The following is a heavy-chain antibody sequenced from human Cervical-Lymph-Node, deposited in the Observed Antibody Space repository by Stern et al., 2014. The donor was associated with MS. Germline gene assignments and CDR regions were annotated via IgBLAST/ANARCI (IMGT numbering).Heavy chain of an antibody. J-gene: IGHJ4*02. V-gene: IGHV5-51*01. CDR2: IFPGGSDI. CDR3: ARQRYFDY. CDR1: GYTFTSYW. Sequence: VQLVQSGPEVKRPGASLKISCQASGYTFTSYWIGWVRQMPGKGLEWIAMIFPGGSDIRYNPSFQGQVTISADTSSSTAYLQLKNLKASDTAIYYCARQRYFDYWGQGTLVTVSS.